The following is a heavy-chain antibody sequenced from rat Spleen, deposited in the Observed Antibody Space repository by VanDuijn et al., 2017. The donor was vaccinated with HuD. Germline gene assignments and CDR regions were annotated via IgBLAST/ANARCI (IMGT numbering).Heavy chain of an antibody. CDR3: AKSWELGYFDY. Sequence: EVQLVESGGGLVQPGRSLTLSCAASGFTFSDFAMAWVRQAPKEGLAWVATIVFDSSCVYYRNSVKGRFTLSRDNTRNTVSLQMDSLRCEDTATYYCAKSWELGYFDYWGQGVMVTVSS. CDR2: IVFDSSCV. V-gene: IGHV5-17*01. CDR1: GFTFSDFA. J-gene: IGHJ2*01. D-gene: IGHD5-1*01.